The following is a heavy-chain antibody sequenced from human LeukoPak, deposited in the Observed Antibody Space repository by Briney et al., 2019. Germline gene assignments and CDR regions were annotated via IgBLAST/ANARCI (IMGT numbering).Heavy chain of an antibody. CDR1: GFTFSSYA. D-gene: IGHD1-7*01. J-gene: IGHJ4*02. Sequence: GGSLRLSCAASGFTFSSYAMSWARQAPGKGLEWVSAISGSGGSTYYADSVKGRFTISRDNSKSTLYLQMNSLRAEDTAVYYCAKGPELWNYEGFDYWGQGTLVTVSS. V-gene: IGHV3-23*01. CDR2: ISGSGGST. CDR3: AKGPELWNYEGFDY.